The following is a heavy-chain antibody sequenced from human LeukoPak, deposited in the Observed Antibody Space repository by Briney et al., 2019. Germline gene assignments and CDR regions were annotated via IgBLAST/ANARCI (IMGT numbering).Heavy chain of an antibody. D-gene: IGHD2-2*01. CDR2: ISGSGGST. V-gene: IGHV3-23*01. CDR1: GFTFSSYG. J-gene: IGHJ5*02. Sequence: PGGSLRLSCAASGFTFSSYGMSWVRQAPGKGLEWVSAISGSGGSTYYADSVKGRFTISRDNSKNTLYLQMNSLRAEDTAVYYCAGGGQLLRGWFDPWGQGTLVTVSS. CDR3: AGGGQLLRGWFDP.